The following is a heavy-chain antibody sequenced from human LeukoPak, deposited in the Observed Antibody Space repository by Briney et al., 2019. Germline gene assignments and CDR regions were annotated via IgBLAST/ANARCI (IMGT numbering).Heavy chain of an antibody. V-gene: IGHV3-74*01. CDR1: GFTFTGYW. D-gene: IGHD5-18*01. Sequence: GGSLRLSCAASGFTFTGYWMHWVRQAPGKGLVWVSRISADGRMTDYEDSVKGRFTVSRDNAKNTVYLQMNRVRAEDTAVYYCARGGFTYGPATLGALDIWGQGTMVPVSS. J-gene: IGHJ3*02. CDR2: ISADGRMT. CDR3: ARGGFTYGPATLGALDI.